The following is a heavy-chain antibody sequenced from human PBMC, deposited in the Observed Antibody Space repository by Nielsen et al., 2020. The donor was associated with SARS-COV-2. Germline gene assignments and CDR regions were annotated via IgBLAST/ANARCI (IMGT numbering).Heavy chain of an antibody. Sequence: ASVKASCKASGYTFTSYGISWVRQAPGQGLEGMGWISAYNGNTNYAQKLQGRVTMTTDTSTSTAYMELRSLRSDDTAVYYCARDRVFEVVITDYYYYYGMDVWGQGTTVTVSS. V-gene: IGHV1-18*01. CDR3: ARDRVFEVVITDYYYYYGMDV. CDR2: ISAYNGNT. D-gene: IGHD3-3*01. CDR1: GYTFTSYG. J-gene: IGHJ6*02.